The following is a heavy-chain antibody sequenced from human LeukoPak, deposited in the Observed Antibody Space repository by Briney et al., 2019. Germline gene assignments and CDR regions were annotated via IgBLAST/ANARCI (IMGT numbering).Heavy chain of an antibody. CDR3: AREEGALLWFGELLYRPSRGFDP. CDR1: GGSISSSSYY. J-gene: IGHJ5*02. CDR2: IYYSGST. V-gene: IGHV4-39*07. D-gene: IGHD3-10*01. Sequence: PSETLSLTCTVSGGSISSSSYYWGWIRQPPGKGLEWIGSIYYSGSTYYNPSLKSRVTMSVDTSKNQFSLKLSSVTAADTAVYYCAREEGALLWFGELLYRPSRGFDPWGQGTLVTVSS.